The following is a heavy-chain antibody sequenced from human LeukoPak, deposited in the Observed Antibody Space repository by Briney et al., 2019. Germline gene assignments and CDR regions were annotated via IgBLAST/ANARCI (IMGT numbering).Heavy chain of an antibody. V-gene: IGHV3-21*01. CDR1: GFTFSSYS. CDR2: ISSSSSYI. Sequence: GGSLRLSCAASGFTFSSYSMNWVRQAPGKGLEWVSSISSSSSYIYYADSVKGRFTISRDNAKNSLYLQMNSLRAEDTAVYYCATRYQLPPETAFDIWGQGTMVTVSS. D-gene: IGHD2-2*01. J-gene: IGHJ3*02. CDR3: ATRYQLPPETAFDI.